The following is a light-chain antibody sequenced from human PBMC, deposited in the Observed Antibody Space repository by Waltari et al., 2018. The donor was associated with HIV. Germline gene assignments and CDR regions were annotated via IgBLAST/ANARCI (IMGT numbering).Light chain of an antibody. Sequence: IQMTQSPSSLSASVGDRVTITCRASQDIRSDLGWYQQKPGKAPKALIYSASTLQSGVPSRFSGSGSGTQFSLTISSLQPEDSATYYCLQDGAFPLTFGPGSKVDV. J-gene: IGKJ3*01. CDR1: QDIRSD. CDR2: SAS. CDR3: LQDGAFPLT. V-gene: IGKV1-6*01.